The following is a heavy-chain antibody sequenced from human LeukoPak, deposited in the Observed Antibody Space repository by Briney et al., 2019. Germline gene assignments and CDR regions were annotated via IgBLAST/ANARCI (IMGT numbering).Heavy chain of an antibody. Sequence: PGGSLRLSCAASGFSFSTYWMHWVRQAPGKGLVWVSSIYNDATTYYADSVKGRFTTSRDNSKNTLYLQINSLRAEDTAVYYCAGQAELGRGFDYWGQGTLVTGSS. J-gene: IGHJ4*02. CDR2: IYNDATT. V-gene: IGHV3-66*04. CDR3: AGQAELGRGFDY. CDR1: GFSFSTYW. D-gene: IGHD7-27*01.